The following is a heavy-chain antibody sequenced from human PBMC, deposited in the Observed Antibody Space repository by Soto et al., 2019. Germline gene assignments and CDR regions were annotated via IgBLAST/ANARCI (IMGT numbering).Heavy chain of an antibody. CDR1: GYTFTIYG. CDR2: GSAYNGNT. D-gene: IGHD1-1*01. Sequence: XGKVSCKASGYTFTIYGISWVRQAPGQGLEGXGWGSAYNGNTKYARRXXGRVTMTXXXSTSTDYIELRRLRSEDTAVYYCARGTEPGIHWAQRNLVTVSS. CDR3: ARGTEPGIH. J-gene: IGHJ4*02. V-gene: IGHV1-18*01.